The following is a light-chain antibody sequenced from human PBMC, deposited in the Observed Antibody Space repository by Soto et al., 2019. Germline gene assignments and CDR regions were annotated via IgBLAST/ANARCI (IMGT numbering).Light chain of an antibody. CDR1: QSVPHSR. Sequence: EIVLTQSPATLSLSPGERATLSGRASQSVPHSRLAWYQQKAGQAHSLVISDPAIRSTGIPYRFSGSGSGTDFSIIIGRLAPEDFAVCSCQQYGASPWTFGQGTKVEIK. CDR2: DPA. CDR3: QQYGASPWT. V-gene: IGKV3D-20*02. J-gene: IGKJ1*01.